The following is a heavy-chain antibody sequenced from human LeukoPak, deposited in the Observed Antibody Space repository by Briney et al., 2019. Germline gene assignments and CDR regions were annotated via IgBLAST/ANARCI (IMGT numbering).Heavy chain of an antibody. CDR3: AKDRDSQRADFFDY. CDR2: ISGDGGST. D-gene: IGHD2-15*01. V-gene: IGHV3-43*02. J-gene: IGHJ4*02. Sequence: PGGSLRLSCAASGFTFDDYAMHWVRQAPGKGLDWVSLISGDGGSTYYADSVKGRFTISRDNSKNSLYLQMNSLRTEDTSLYYCAKDRDSQRADFFDYWGQGTLVTVSS. CDR1: GFTFDDYA.